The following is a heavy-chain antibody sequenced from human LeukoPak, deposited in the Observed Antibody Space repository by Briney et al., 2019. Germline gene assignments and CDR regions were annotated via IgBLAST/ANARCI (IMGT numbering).Heavy chain of an antibody. D-gene: IGHD2-2*02. CDR1: GGSISSYY. V-gene: IGHV4-4*08. CDR3: ARHNLCSSTSCYRTTYFDY. CDR2: IYTSGST. Sequence: SETLSLTCTVSGGSISSYYWSWIRQPAGKGLEWIGCIYTSGSTYYNPSLKSRVTISVDTSKNQFSLKLSSVTAADTAVYYCARHNLCSSTSCYRTTYFDYWGQGTLVTVSS. J-gene: IGHJ4*02.